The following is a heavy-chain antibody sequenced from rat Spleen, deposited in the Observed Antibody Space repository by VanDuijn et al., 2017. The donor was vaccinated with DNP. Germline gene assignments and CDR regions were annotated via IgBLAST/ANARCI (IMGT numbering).Heavy chain of an antibody. J-gene: IGHJ2*01. CDR3: VSRPPPTRGPFDY. V-gene: IGHV5-29*01. CDR1: GFTFRNYD. Sequence: EVQLVESDGGLVQPGRSLKLSCTASGFTFRNYDMAWVRQAPTKGLEWVASISDDGSYTYYRDSVKGRFTMSRDNAKSTLYLQMDSLRSEDTATYYCVSRPPPTRGPFDYWGQGVMVTVSS. CDR2: ISDDGSYT. D-gene: IGHD1-4*01.